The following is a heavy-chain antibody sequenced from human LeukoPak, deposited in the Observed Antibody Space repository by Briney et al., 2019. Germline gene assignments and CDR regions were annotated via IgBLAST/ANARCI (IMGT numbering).Heavy chain of an antibody. CDR2: ISSSGSTI. D-gene: IGHD2-2*01. J-gene: IGHJ4*02. CDR1: GFTFSDYY. Sequence: GGSLRLSCAASGFTFSDYYMSWIRQAPGKGLEWVSYISSSGSTIYYADSVKGRFTISRDNAKNSLYLQMNSLRAEDTAVYYCARDCSRTSCYADYWGQGTLVTVSS. V-gene: IGHV3-11*01. CDR3: ARDCSRTSCYADY.